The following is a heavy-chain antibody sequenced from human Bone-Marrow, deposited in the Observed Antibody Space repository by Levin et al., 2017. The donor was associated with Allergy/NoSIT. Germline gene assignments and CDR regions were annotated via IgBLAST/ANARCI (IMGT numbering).Heavy chain of an antibody. V-gene: IGHV3-11*01. J-gene: IGHJ4*02. Sequence: GGSLRLSCAASGFSFSDYYMTWIRQSPGRGLEWISYISGSGSAHYADSVKGRFTISRDNAKKSLYLQMNSLRDEDTALYYCARDYCSGGSCSDSYWGQGTRVTVSS. D-gene: IGHD2-15*01. CDR3: ARDYCSGGSCSDSY. CDR1: GFSFSDYY. CDR2: ISGSGSA.